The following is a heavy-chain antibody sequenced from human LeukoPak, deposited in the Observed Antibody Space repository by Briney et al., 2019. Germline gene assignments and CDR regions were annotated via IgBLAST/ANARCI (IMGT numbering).Heavy chain of an antibody. CDR1: GFSVSSNY. CDR2: IFSGGST. D-gene: IGHD7-27*01. CDR3: ARTLPGSYSDC. J-gene: IGHJ4*02. Sequence: GGSLRLSCAASGFSVSSNYMSWVRQAPGKGLEWVSVIFSGGSTYYADSVEGRFTISRDDSKNTVYLQLNSLRAEDTAVYYCARTLPGSYSDCWGQGTLVAVS. V-gene: IGHV3-53*01.